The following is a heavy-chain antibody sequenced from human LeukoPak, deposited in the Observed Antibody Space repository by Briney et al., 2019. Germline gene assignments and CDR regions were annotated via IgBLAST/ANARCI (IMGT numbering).Heavy chain of an antibody. D-gene: IGHD4-11*01. V-gene: IGHV3-53*01. CDR3: ARAGTTGDFDY. CDR1: GFTVCSIY. J-gene: IGHJ4*02. CDR2: IYSGGST. Sequence: GGSLSLSCAASGFTVCSIYMGGGPHGPGKGLEWVSVIYSGGSTYYADSGKGRFTITRDNSKNTLYLQMNSLRAEETAVYYCARAGTTGDFDYWGQGTLVTVSS.